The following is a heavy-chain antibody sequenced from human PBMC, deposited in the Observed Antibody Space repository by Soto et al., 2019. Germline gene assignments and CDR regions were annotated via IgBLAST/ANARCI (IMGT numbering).Heavy chain of an antibody. CDR2: INHSGST. CDR1: GGSFSGYY. CDR3: ARVPDR. V-gene: IGHV4-34*01. J-gene: IGHJ5*02. D-gene: IGHD2-2*01. Sequence: SETLSLTCAVYGGSFSGYYWSWIRQPPGKGLEWIGEINHSGSTNYNPSLKSRVTISVDTSKNQFSLKLSSVTAVDTAVYYCARVPDRWGQGTLVTVSS.